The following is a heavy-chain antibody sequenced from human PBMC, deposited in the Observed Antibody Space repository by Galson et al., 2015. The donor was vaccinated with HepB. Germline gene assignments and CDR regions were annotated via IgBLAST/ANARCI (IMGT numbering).Heavy chain of an antibody. CDR3: ARGHRDPWQQLVRGDLGLDY. CDR1: GGSFSGYY. CDR2: INHSGST. J-gene: IGHJ4*02. Sequence: ETLSLTCAVYGGSFSGYYWSWIRQPPGKGLEWIGEINHSGSTNYNPSLKSRVTISVDTSKNQFSLKLSSVTAADTAVYYCARGHRDPWQQLVRGDLGLDYWGQGTLVTVSS. V-gene: IGHV4-34*01. D-gene: IGHD6-13*01.